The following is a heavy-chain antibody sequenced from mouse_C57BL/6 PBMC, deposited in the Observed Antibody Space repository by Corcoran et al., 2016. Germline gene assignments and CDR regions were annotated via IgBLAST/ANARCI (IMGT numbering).Heavy chain of an antibody. Sequence: EVQLQQSGPELVKPGASVKISCKASGYTFTDYYMNWVQQSHGKSLEWIGDINPNNGGTSYNQKFKGKATLTVDKSSSTAYMELRSLTSEDSAVYYCARHYYGSSHWYFDVWGTGTTVTVSS. CDR2: INPNNGGT. CDR3: ARHYYGSSHWYFDV. CDR1: GYTFTDYY. V-gene: IGHV1-26*01. D-gene: IGHD1-1*01. J-gene: IGHJ1*03.